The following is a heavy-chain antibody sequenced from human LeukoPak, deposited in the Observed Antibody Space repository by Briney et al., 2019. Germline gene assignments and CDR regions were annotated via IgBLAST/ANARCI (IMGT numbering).Heavy chain of an antibody. V-gene: IGHV4-4*07. CDR2: IYSSGST. D-gene: IGHD2-2*01. CDR3: ARVSGTGFDY. J-gene: IGHJ4*02. CDR1: GGSISSYY. Sequence: TTSETLSLTCTVSGGSISSYYCSWIRQPARKGLEWIGRIYSSGSTNYNPSLKSRVTMSVDTSKNQFSLKLSSVTAADTAMYYCARVSGTGFDYWGQGTLVTVSS.